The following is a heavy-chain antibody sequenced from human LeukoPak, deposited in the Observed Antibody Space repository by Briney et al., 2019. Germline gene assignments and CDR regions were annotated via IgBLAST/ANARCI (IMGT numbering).Heavy chain of an antibody. J-gene: IGHJ4*02. CDR3: ASFRNYDFWSGYV. V-gene: IGHV3-21*01. CDR2: ISSSSYI. Sequence: GGSLRLSCAASGFTFSSYAMSWVRQAPGKGLEWVSAISSSSYIYYADSVKGRFTISRDNAKNSLYLQMNSLRAEDTAVYYCASFRNYDFWSGYVWGQGTLVTVSS. D-gene: IGHD3-3*01. CDR1: GFTFSSYA.